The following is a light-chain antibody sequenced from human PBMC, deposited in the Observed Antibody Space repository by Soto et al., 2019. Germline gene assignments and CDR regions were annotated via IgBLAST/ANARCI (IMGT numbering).Light chain of an antibody. CDR1: SSNIGSNT. J-gene: IGLJ1*01. CDR3: AAWDDSLNGLV. V-gene: IGLV1-44*01. CDR2: SNN. Sequence: QSLLTQPASASGTPGQRVTISCSGSSSNIGSNTVNWYQQLPGTAPKLLIYSNNQRPSGVPDRFSGSKSGTSASLAISGLQSEDEADYYCAAWDDSLNGLVFGTGTKVTVL.